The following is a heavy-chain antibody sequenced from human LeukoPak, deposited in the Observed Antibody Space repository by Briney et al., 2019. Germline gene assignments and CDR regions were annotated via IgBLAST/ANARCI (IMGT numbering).Heavy chain of an antibody. D-gene: IGHD3-22*01. CDR1: GFTFSNYW. CDR3: ARPRDSSANWFDP. V-gene: IGHV3-74*01. J-gene: IGHJ5*02. CDR2: INSDGTST. Sequence: GGSLRLSCAVSGFTFSNYWMHWVRQAPGKGLVWVSRINSDGTSTTYADSVKGRFTISRDNAENTLYLEMNSLRADDTAVYYCARPRDSSANWFDPWGQGTLVTVSS.